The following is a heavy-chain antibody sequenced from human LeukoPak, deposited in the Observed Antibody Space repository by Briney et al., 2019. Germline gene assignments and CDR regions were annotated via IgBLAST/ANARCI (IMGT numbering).Heavy chain of an antibody. D-gene: IGHD3-10*01. Sequence: PSETLSLTCTVSGGSISSYYWSWIRQPPGKGLEWIGYIYYSGSTNYSPSLKSRVSISVDASKNQISLKLTSVTAADTAVYYCATLWFGEPIGNYWGQGTLVTVSS. CDR3: ATLWFGEPIGNY. CDR1: GGSISSYY. CDR2: IYYSGST. V-gene: IGHV4-59*01. J-gene: IGHJ4*02.